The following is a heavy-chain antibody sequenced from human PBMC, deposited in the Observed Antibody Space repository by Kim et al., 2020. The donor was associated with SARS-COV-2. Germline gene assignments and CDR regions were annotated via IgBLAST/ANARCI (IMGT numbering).Heavy chain of an antibody. Sequence: ASVKVSCKASGYTFTSYAMNWVRQGPGQGLEWMGWINTNTGNPTYAQGFTGRFVFSLDTSVSTAYLQISSLKAEDTAVYYCARETIAAAGTKFDYWGQGTLVTVSS. CDR3: ARETIAAAGTKFDY. V-gene: IGHV7-4-1*02. CDR2: INTNTGNP. J-gene: IGHJ4*02. D-gene: IGHD6-13*01. CDR1: GYTFTSYA.